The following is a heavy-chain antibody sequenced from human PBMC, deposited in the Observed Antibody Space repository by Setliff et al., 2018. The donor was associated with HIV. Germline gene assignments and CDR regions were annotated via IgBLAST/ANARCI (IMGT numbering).Heavy chain of an antibody. D-gene: IGHD3-22*01. CDR2: TYYSGYT. Sequence: SETLSLTCAVYGGSFSGDYYRSWIRQPPGKGLEWIGYTYYSGYTQYNPSLKSRVTISVDTSTNQFSLKLRSVSAADTAVYYCARASSGYLIFHYWGQGTLVTVSS. V-gene: IGHV4-30-4*01. CDR1: GGSFSGDYY. J-gene: IGHJ4*02. CDR3: ARASSGYLIFHY.